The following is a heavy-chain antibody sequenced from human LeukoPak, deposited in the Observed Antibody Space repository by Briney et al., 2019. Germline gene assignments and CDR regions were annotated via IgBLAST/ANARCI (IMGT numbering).Heavy chain of an antibody. CDR2: IYYSGST. Sequence: NPSETLSLTCTVSGGSISSSSYYWGWIRQPPGKGLEWIGSIYYSGSTYYNPSLKSRVTISVDTSKNQFSLKLSSVAAADTAVYYCARHRRITMVRGAGPGWFDPWGQGTLVTVSS. J-gene: IGHJ5*02. CDR1: GGSISSSSYY. CDR3: ARHRRITMVRGAGPGWFDP. V-gene: IGHV4-39*01. D-gene: IGHD3-10*01.